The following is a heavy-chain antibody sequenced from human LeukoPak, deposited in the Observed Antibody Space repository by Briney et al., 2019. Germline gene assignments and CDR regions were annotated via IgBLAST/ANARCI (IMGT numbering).Heavy chain of an antibody. Sequence: GGSLRLSCAASGFTFSSYWMSWVRQAPGKGLEWVANIKQDGSEKYYVDSAKGRFTISRDNAKNSLYLQMNSLRAEDTAVYYCARESTADFPQRSWFDPWGQGTLVTVSS. CDR3: ARESTADFPQRSWFDP. V-gene: IGHV3-7*01. J-gene: IGHJ5*02. CDR2: IKQDGSEK. D-gene: IGHD2-2*01. CDR1: GFTFSSYW.